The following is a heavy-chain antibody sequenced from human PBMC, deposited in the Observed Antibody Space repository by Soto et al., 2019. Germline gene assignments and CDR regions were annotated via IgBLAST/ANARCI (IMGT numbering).Heavy chain of an antibody. D-gene: IGHD1-1*01. CDR2: ISGSGGST. V-gene: IGHV3-23*01. CDR1: GFTFISYA. J-gene: IGHJ6*02. CDR3: AKGTGVLYYGMDV. Sequence: GGSLRLSCASSGFTFISYAMSWVRQAPGKGLEWVSAISGSGGSTYYADSVKGRFTISRDNSKNTLYLQMNSLRAEDTAVYYCAKGTGVLYYGMDVWGQGTTVTVSS.